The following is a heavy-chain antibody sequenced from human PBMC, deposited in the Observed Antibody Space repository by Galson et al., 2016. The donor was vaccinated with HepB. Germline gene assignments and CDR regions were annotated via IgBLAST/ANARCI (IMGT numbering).Heavy chain of an antibody. V-gene: IGHV3-53*01. J-gene: IGHJ4*02. CDR2: IYSDGST. Sequence: SLRLSCAASGFTVSNNYMTWVRQAPGKGLEWVSLIYSDGSTRYAGSVKGRFTISRDNSKNTLFLQMNSLRAEDTAMYYCGSGPIVGVTGDFWGQGTLVTVSS. CDR3: GSGPIVGVTGDF. D-gene: IGHD1-26*01. CDR1: GFTVSNNY.